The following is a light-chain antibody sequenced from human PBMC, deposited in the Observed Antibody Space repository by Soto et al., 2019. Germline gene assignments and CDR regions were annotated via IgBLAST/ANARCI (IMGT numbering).Light chain of an antibody. CDR2: AAS. Sequence: DIQMTQSPSSVSASVGDRVTITCRTSQGIGSWLAWYQQKPGKAPKVLIYAASSLQTGVPSRFSGSGSGSDFTLTISSLQPEYFATYYCQPANSFPLTFGGGTKVEIK. CDR3: QPANSFPLT. V-gene: IGKV1-12*01. CDR1: QGIGSW. J-gene: IGKJ4*01.